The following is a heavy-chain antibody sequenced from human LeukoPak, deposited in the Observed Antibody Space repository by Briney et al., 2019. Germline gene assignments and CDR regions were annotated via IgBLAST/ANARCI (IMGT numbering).Heavy chain of an antibody. V-gene: IGHV3-48*03. D-gene: IGHD5-18*01. CDR2: ISSSGSTI. CDR1: GFTFSSYE. J-gene: IGHJ4*02. CDR3: ARVHDDTAMVFDY. Sequence: GGSLRLSCAASGFTFSSYEMNWVRPAPGKGLEWVSYISSSGSTIYYADSVKGRFTISRDNAKNSLYLQMSSLRAEDTAVYYCARVHDDTAMVFDYWGQGTLVTVSS.